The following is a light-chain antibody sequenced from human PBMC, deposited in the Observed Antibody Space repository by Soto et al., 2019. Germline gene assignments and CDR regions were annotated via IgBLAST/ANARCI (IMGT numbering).Light chain of an antibody. Sequence: QAVVTQEPSLTVSPGGTVTLTCGSSTGAVTSGHYPYWFQQKPGQAPRTLIYDTSNKHSWTPARFSGSLLGGKAALTLSGAQPEDEAEYYCLLSYSGARPEEVFGGGTKLTVL. CDR1: TGAVTSGHY. CDR3: LLSYSGARPEEV. CDR2: DTS. V-gene: IGLV7-46*01. J-gene: IGLJ2*01.